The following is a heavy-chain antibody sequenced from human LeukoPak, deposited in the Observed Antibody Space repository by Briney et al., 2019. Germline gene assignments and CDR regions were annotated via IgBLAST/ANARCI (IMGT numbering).Heavy chain of an antibody. J-gene: IGHJ4*02. V-gene: IGHV3-48*02. CDR2: ITATGSGT. Sequence: PGGSLRLSCAASGFTFSTYTMSWVRQAPGKGLDWVSHITATGSGTFYADSVKGRFTVSRDSVKNSLYLQLNSLGDEDTAIYYCARERAGYYFDYWGQGTLVTVSS. CDR1: GFTFSTYT. CDR3: ARERAGYYFDY.